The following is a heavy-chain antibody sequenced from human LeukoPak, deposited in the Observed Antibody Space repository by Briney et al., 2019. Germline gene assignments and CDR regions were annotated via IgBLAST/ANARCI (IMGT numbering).Heavy chain of an antibody. CDR1: GYSFTNYG. V-gene: IGHV1-18*01. CDR3: ARYYDSTGYYYLDY. Sequence: ASVKVSCKASGYSFTNYGISWVRQAPGQGLEWMGWISAYSGNTNYAQKLQGRVIMTTDASTSTAYMELRSLRSDDTAVYYCARYYDSTGYYYLDYWGQGTLVTVSS. CDR2: ISAYSGNT. D-gene: IGHD3-22*01. J-gene: IGHJ4*02.